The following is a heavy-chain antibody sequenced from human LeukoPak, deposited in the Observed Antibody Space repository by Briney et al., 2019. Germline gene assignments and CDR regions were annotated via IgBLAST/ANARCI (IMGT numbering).Heavy chain of an antibody. D-gene: IGHD2-15*01. CDR2: IYTSGST. J-gene: IGHJ4*02. V-gene: IGHV4-61*02. Sequence: SETLSLTCTVSGDSISSGNYYWTWIRQPAGKGLEWIGRIYTSGSTNYNPSLKSRVTISVDKSKNQFSLKLSSVTAADTAVYYRARDAVVVAATEHYFDYWGQGTLVTVSS. CDR3: ARDAVVVAATEHYFDY. CDR1: GDSISSGNYY.